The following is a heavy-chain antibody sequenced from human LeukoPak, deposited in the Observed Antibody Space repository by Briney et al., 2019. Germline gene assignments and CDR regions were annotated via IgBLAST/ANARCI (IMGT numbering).Heavy chain of an antibody. V-gene: IGHV1-2*02. J-gene: IGHJ3*02. D-gene: IGHD4-11*01. CDR1: GYTFTGYY. Sequence: GASVKVSCKASGYTFTGYYMHWVRQAPGQGLEWMGWINPNSGGTNYAQKFQGRVTMTRDTSISTAYMELSRLRSDDTAVYYCARPHTGLPTDHDAFDIWGQGTMVTVSS. CDR3: ARPHTGLPTDHDAFDI. CDR2: INPNSGGT.